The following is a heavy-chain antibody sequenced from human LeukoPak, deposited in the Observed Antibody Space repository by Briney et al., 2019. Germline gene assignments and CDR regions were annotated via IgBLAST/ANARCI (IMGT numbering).Heavy chain of an antibody. V-gene: IGHV3-15*01. Sequence: GGSLRLSCAASGFTFSNAWMSWVRQAPGKGQEWVGRIKSKTDGGTTDYAAPVKGRFTISRDDSKNTLYLQMNSLKTEDTAVYYCTTAGTYCSSTSCYYYYGMDVWGQGTTVTVSS. CDR3: TTAGTYCSSTSCYYYYGMDV. J-gene: IGHJ6*02. CDR2: IKSKTDGGTT. CDR1: GFTFSNAW. D-gene: IGHD2-2*01.